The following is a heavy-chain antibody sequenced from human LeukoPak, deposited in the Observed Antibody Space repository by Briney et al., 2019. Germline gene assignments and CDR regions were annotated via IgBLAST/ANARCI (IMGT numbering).Heavy chain of an antibody. J-gene: IGHJ4*02. CDR2: IQSETDGGTT. CDR3: TTSPQWLEN. D-gene: IGHD6-19*01. V-gene: IGHV3-15*01. Sequence: GGSLRLSCAASGFSFSHAWMTWVRQAPGKGREWIGRIQSETDGGTTDYAAPVKGRFTISRDDSKNMLYLQMNSLKNEDTAVYYCTTSPQWLENWGQGTLVTVSP. CDR1: GFSFSHAW.